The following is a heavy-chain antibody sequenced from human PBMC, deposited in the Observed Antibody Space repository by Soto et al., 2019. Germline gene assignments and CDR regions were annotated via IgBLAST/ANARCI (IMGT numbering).Heavy chain of an antibody. D-gene: IGHD3-3*01. CDR2: IYSGGST. V-gene: IGHV3-66*01. CDR1: GFTVSSNY. CDR3: ARGSRYDFWSGYYTQYYYMDV. Sequence: GGSLRLSCAASGFTVSSNYMSWVRQAPGKGLEWVSVIYSGGSTNYADSVKGRFTISRDNSKNTLYLQMNSLRAEDTAVYYCARGSRYDFWSGYYTQYYYMDVWGKGTTVTVSS. J-gene: IGHJ6*03.